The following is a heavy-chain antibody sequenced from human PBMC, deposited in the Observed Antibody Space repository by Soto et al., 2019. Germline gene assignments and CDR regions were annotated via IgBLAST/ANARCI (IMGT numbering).Heavy chain of an antibody. J-gene: IGHJ6*02. V-gene: IGHV1-69*13. CDR1: GGTFSSYA. Sequence: SVQVSCKASGGTFSSYAISWVRQAPGQGLEWMGGIIPIFGTANYAQKFQGRVTITADESTSTAYMELSSLRSEDAAVYHWARLLVPAAISYYYDGMDVWGQGTTVTVSS. CDR3: ARLLVPAAISYYYDGMDV. CDR2: IIPIFGTA. D-gene: IGHD2-2*01.